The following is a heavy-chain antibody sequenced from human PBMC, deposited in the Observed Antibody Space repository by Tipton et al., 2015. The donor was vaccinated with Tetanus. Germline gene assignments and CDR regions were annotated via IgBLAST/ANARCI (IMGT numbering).Heavy chain of an antibody. CDR3: VTNWGSVNYGLDV. J-gene: IGHJ6*02. CDR1: GGSLRSGDHY. Sequence: LRLSCTVSGGSLRSGDHYWSWIRQPPGKGLEWLAYISASGSTNSNYSLKSRITISRNTSKNQFSLKLASVTAADTAVYYCVTNWGSVNYGLDVWGQGTTVTVSS. V-gene: IGHV4-61*08. D-gene: IGHD7-27*01. CDR2: ISASGST.